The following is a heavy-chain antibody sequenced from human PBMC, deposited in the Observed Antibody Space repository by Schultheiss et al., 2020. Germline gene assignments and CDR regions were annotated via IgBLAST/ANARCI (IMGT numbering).Heavy chain of an antibody. Sequence: SETLSLTCTVSGGSISSYYWSWIRQPPGKGLEWIGEINHSGSTNYNPSLKSRVTISVDTSENQFSLRLSSVTAADTAVYYCAKVGNYYDSSGPDAFDIWGQGTMVTVSS. CDR2: INHSGST. CDR1: GGSISSYY. D-gene: IGHD3-22*01. CDR3: AKVGNYYDSSGPDAFDI. V-gene: IGHV4-34*01. J-gene: IGHJ3*02.